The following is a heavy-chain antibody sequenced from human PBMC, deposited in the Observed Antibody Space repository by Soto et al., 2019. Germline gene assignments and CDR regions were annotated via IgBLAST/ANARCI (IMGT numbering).Heavy chain of an antibody. Sequence: ASVKVSCKASGYTFSGYYMHWVRQAPGQGPKWMGWINPNSGGTKYAQKFQGRVTMTRDTSVSTAYMELSRLRSDDTAVYYCARDTNYYDSSGYYSPYYFDYWGQGTLVTVSS. D-gene: IGHD3-22*01. CDR2: INPNSGGT. J-gene: IGHJ4*02. CDR1: GYTFSGYY. V-gene: IGHV1-2*02. CDR3: ARDTNYYDSSGYYSPYYFDY.